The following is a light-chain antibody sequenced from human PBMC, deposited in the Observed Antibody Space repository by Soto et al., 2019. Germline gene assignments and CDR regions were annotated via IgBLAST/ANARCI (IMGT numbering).Light chain of an antibody. CDR3: QQHINWPLT. J-gene: IGKJ4*01. Sequence: ESELTQSPGTLSLSPGERATLSCRASQNVRNNYIGWYQQKPGQAPRLLIYGASIRATGIPDRFSGSGSGTDFTLTISRLEPEDFALYYCQQHINWPLTFGGGTKVDIK. CDR1: QNVRNNY. CDR2: GAS. V-gene: IGKV3D-20*02.